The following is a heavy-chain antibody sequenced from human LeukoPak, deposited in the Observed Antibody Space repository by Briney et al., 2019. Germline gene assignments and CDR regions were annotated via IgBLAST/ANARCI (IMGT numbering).Heavy chain of an antibody. J-gene: IGHJ5*02. CDR3: VKDGGHTALDP. Sequence: PSETLSLTCSVSGDSITNYNYHWGWIRQPAGKGLEWIGRVYFSGSTNYNPSLKGRVTISIDTSKNHFSLSLMSVTAADTAVYYCVKDGGHTALDPWGQGTQVTVSS. V-gene: IGHV4-61*02. D-gene: IGHD3-16*01. CDR2: VYFSGST. CDR1: GDSITNYNYH.